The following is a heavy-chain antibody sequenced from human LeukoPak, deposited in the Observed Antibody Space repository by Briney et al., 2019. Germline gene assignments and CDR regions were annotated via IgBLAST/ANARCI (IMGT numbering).Heavy chain of an antibody. CDR1: GFTFSSYW. V-gene: IGHV3-74*01. CDR2: INSDGSST. J-gene: IGHJ4*02. Sequence: GGSLRLSCAASGFTFSSYWMHWVRQAPGKGLVGVSRINSDGSSTSYADSVRGRFTISRDNAKNTLYLQMHSLRAEDTAVYYCARNGRIAVAVLDYWGQGTLVTVSS. D-gene: IGHD6-19*01. CDR3: ARNGRIAVAVLDY.